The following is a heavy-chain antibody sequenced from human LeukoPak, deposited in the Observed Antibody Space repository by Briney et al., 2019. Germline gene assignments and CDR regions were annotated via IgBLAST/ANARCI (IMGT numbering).Heavy chain of an antibody. V-gene: IGHV3-7*01. Sequence: GGSLRLSCAPSGFTFSRDWISWVRQAPGKGLEWVANIKQDGSEKYYVDSVTGRFTISRDNAKTSLYLQMNSLRAEDTAVYYCARDNHDFWSGYYAHWGQGTLVTVSS. D-gene: IGHD3-3*01. CDR1: GFTFSRDW. J-gene: IGHJ4*02. CDR3: ARDNHDFWSGYYAH. CDR2: IKQDGSEK.